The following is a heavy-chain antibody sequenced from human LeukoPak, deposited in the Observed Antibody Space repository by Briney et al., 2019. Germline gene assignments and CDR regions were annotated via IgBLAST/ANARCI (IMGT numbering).Heavy chain of an antibody. J-gene: IGHJ4*02. CDR1: GGSFSGYY. V-gene: IGHV4-59*01. CDR3: ARERRVYCSSTSCYRIFDY. CDR2: IYYSGST. Sequence: PSETLSLTCAVYGGSFSGYYWSWIRQPPGKGLEWIGYIYYSGSTNYNPSLKSRVTISVDTSKNQFSLKLSSVTAADTAVYYCARERRVYCSSTSCYRIFDYWGQGTLVTVSS. D-gene: IGHD2-2*02.